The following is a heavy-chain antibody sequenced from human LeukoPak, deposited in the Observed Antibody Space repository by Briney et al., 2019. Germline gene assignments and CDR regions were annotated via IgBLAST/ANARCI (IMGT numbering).Heavy chain of an antibody. Sequence: GGSLRLSCAASGFTFSSYAMSWVRQAPGKGLEWVSAISGSGGGTYYADSVKGRFTISRDNSKNTLYLQMNSLRAEDTAVYYCAKDLTIFEYYYIDVWGKGTTVTVSS. CDR3: AKDLTIFEYYYIDV. V-gene: IGHV3-23*01. CDR1: GFTFSSYA. J-gene: IGHJ6*03. D-gene: IGHD3-3*01. CDR2: ISGSGGGT.